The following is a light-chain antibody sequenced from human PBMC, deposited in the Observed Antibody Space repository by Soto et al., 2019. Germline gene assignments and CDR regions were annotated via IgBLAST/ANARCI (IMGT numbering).Light chain of an antibody. J-gene: IGLJ3*02. Sequence: QSVLTQPRSVAGSPGQSLTVSCTGTSTDVGGYSYVSWYQQHPGKAPKLIIYDVNKRPSGVPDRFSGSKSGNTASLTITGLQAEDEADYYCCSYAGSYTFLVFGGGTKVTVL. CDR1: STDVGGYSY. CDR2: DVN. V-gene: IGLV2-11*01. CDR3: CSYAGSYTFLV.